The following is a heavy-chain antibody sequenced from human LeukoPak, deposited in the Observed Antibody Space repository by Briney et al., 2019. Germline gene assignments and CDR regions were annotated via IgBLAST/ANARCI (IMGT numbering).Heavy chain of an antibody. CDR3: AKDPWGSSWF. D-gene: IGHD6-13*01. Sequence: GGSLRLSCAASGFTFSDYSMNWVRQAPGKGLEWVSSISGSGSYIYYADSLKGRFTISRDNAKNSLYLQMNSLRADDTAVYYCAKDPWGSSWFWGQGTLVTVSS. CDR2: ISGSGSYI. V-gene: IGHV3-21*01. CDR1: GFTFSDYS. J-gene: IGHJ4*02.